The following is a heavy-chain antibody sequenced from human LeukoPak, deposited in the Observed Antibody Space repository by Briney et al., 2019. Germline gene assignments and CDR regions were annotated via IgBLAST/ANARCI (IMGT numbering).Heavy chain of an antibody. CDR2: ISGSGGST. J-gene: IGHJ3*02. V-gene: IGHV3-23*01. D-gene: IGHD2-21*02. Sequence: GGSLRLSCAASGFRFSDYYTSWIRQAPGKGLEWVSAISGSGGSTYYADSVKGRFTISRDNSKNTLYLQMNSLRAEDTAVYYCAKSGGGDYKGNAFDIWGQGTMVTVSS. CDR3: AKSGGGDYKGNAFDI. CDR1: GFRFSDYY.